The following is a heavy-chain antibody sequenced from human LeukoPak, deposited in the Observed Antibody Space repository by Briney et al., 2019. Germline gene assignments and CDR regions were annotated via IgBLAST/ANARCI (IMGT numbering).Heavy chain of an antibody. CDR3: ARHRRQLAVVY. CDR1: GGSISSSSYY. J-gene: IGHJ4*02. V-gene: IGHV4-39*01. D-gene: IGHD1-1*01. CDR2: IYYSGST. Sequence: SETLSLTCTVSGGSISSSSYYWGWIRQPPGKGLEWIGNIYYSGSTYYIPSLKSRVTISVDTSKNQFSLKLSSVTAADTAIYYCARHRRQLAVVYWGQGTLVTVSS.